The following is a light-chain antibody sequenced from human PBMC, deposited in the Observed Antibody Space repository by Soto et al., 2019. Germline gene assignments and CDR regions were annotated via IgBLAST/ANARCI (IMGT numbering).Light chain of an antibody. Sequence: DIPMTQSPPPLSASVGDRVTITCRASQPISSWLAWYHQKPGKAPKLLIYDASNLESGVPSRFSGSGSGTEFTLTISSLQPEDFGIYYCQQYENYWTFGQGTKVEIK. J-gene: IGKJ1*01. V-gene: IGKV1-5*01. CDR1: QPISSW. CDR3: QQYENYWT. CDR2: DAS.